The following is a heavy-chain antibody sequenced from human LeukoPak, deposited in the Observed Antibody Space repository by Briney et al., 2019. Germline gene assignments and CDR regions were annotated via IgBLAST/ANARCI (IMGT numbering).Heavy chain of an antibody. J-gene: IGHJ6*03. D-gene: IGHD6-13*01. CDR1: GFSLSTSGMC. CDR3: AHELGYDYYEDV. V-gene: IGHV2-70*11. CDR2: IDWDDDK. Sequence: SGPTLVNPTQTLTLTCTFSGFSLSTSGMCVSWIRQPPGKALEWLARIDWDDDKYYSTSLKTRLTISKDTSKNQVVITMTNMDPVDTATYYCAHELGYDYYEDVWGKGTTVTVSS.